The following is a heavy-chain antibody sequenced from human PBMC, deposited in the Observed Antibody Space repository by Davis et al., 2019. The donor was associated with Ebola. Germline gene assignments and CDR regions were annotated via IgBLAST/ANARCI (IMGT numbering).Heavy chain of an antibody. V-gene: IGHV3-20*04. CDR3: ARDLRAIGMDV. Sequence: GESLKISCAASGFTFSNSWMSWVRQGPGKGLEWVSGISWNSGSIGYADSVKGRFTISRDNAKNSLYLQMNSLRAEDTAVYYCARDLRAIGMDVWGQGTTVTVSS. D-gene: IGHD5/OR15-5a*01. CDR1: GFTFSNSW. CDR2: ISWNSGSI. J-gene: IGHJ6*02.